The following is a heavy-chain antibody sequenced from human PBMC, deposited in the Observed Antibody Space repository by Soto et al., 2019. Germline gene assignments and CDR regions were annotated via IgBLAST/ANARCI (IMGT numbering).Heavy chain of an antibody. CDR3: ARVDYGDNWFDP. Sequence: SETLSLTCTVSGGSIISGGYYWSWIRQHPGKGLEWIGYIYYSGSTYYNPSLKSRVTISVDTSKNQFSLKLSSVTAADTAVYYCARVDYGDNWFDPWGQGTLVTVSS. CDR1: GGSIISGGYY. V-gene: IGHV4-31*03. J-gene: IGHJ5*02. CDR2: IYYSGST. D-gene: IGHD3-16*01.